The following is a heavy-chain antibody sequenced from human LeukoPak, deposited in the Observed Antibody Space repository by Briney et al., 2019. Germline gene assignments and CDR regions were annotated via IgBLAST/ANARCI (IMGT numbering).Heavy chain of an antibody. CDR3: ARDAEANWFDP. J-gene: IGHJ5*02. Sequence: ASVKVSCKASGYTFTGYYMHWVRQAPGQGLEWMGWINPNSGDTNYAQKFQGRVTMTRDTSISTAYMELSRLRSDDTAVYYCARDAEANWFDPWGQGTLVTVSS. V-gene: IGHV1-2*02. CDR1: GYTFTGYY. CDR2: INPNSGDT.